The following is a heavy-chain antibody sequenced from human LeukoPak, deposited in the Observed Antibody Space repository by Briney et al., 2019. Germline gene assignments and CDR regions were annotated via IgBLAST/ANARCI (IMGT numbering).Heavy chain of an antibody. CDR1: GYSISSGYY. D-gene: IGHD6-13*01. V-gene: IGHV4-38-2*02. Sequence: SETLSLTCTVSGYSISSGYYWGWIRQPPGKGLEWIGSIYHSGSTYYNPSLKSRVRISVDTSKNQFSLKLNSVTAADTAVYYCARDHSSSSEDYWGQGTLVTVSS. CDR2: IYHSGST. J-gene: IGHJ4*02. CDR3: ARDHSSSSEDY.